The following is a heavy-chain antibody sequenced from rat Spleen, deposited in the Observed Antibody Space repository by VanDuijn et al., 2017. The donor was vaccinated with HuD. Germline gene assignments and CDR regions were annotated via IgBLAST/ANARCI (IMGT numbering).Heavy chain of an antibody. V-gene: IGHV5-29*01. Sequence: EVQLVESDGGLVQPGRSLKLSCAASGFTFSDYSMAWVRQAPTKGLEWVATISYDGRRTYYRDSVKGRFTISRDNAKSTLYLQVDSLRSEDTATYYCARQNWPYYFDYWGQGVMVTVSS. D-gene: IGHD5-1*01. CDR3: ARQNWPYYFDY. CDR2: ISYDGRRT. CDR1: GFTFSDYS. J-gene: IGHJ2*01.